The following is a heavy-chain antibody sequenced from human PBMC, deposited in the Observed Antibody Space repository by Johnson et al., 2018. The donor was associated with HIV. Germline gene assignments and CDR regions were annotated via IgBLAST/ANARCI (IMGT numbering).Heavy chain of an antibody. CDR3: ARVGISDYDLAAFDI. V-gene: IGHV3-30-3*01. Sequence: QVQLVESGGGVVQPGRSLRLSCAASGFTFSSYAMHWVRQAPGKGLQWVAIMSYDGSKKYYADSVKGRFTISGDSSKNTVFLQMNSLRVEDTAVYSCARVGISDYDLAAFDIWGQGTMVTVSS. CDR1: GFTFSSYA. D-gene: IGHD3-3*01. CDR2: MSYDGSKK. J-gene: IGHJ3*02.